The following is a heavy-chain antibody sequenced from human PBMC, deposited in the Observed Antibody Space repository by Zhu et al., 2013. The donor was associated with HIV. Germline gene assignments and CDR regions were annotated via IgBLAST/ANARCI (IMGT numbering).Heavy chain of an antibody. V-gene: IGHV1-18*01. Sequence: QVQLVQSGAEVKKPGASVKVSCKASGYTFTSYGISWVRQAPGQGLEWMGWISAYNGNTNYAQKLQGRVTMTTDTSTSTAYMELRSLRSDDTAVYYCARDSRSNNEWLSPYYYYGMDVWGQGTTVTVSS. D-gene: IGHD3-3*01. CDR3: ARDSRSNNEWLSPYYYYGMDV. J-gene: IGHJ6*02. CDR2: ISAYNGNT. CDR1: GYTFTSYG.